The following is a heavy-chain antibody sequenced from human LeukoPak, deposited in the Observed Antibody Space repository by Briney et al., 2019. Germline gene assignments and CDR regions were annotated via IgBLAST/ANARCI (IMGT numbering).Heavy chain of an antibody. Sequence: GGSLRLSCAASGFTFSRYWISWVRQAPGKGLEWVANIKQDGSQKYYVDSVKGRFTISRDNAKNSLYLQMNSLRGEDTAVYYCVRVSCTNGVCYGFDYWGQGTLVTVSS. CDR2: IKQDGSQK. CDR1: GFTFSRYW. D-gene: IGHD2-8*01. V-gene: IGHV3-7*01. CDR3: VRVSCTNGVCYGFDY. J-gene: IGHJ4*02.